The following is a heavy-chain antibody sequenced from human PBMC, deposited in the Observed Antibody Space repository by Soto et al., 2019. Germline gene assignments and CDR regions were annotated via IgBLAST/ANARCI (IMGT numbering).Heavy chain of an antibody. CDR3: VKARTKAGTGTNPRSFDI. V-gene: IGHV3-30*18. D-gene: IGHD6-13*01. J-gene: IGHJ3*02. CDR1: GFIFNPNG. Sequence: QVQLVESGGGVVQPGGSLRLSCAASGFIFNPNGMHWVRQTPGNGLEGVAVISCDGSNQYYEESVKGRFTFSRKNSKNTLYLQMDSLRAEDTAVYFCVKARTKAGTGTNPRSFDIWGGGTMVSDSS. CDR2: ISCDGSNQ.